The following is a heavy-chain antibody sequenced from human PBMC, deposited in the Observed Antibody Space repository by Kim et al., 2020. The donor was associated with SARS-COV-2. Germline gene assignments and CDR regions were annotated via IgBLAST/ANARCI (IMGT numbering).Heavy chain of an antibody. CDR3: ARDRAPDCSSTSCYTWELLSAAYYYYYYRDV. Sequence: ASVKVSCKASGYTFTSYAMHWVRQAPGQRLEWMGWINAGNGNTKYSQKFQGRVTITRDTSASTAYMELSSLRSEDTAVYYCARDRAPDCSSTSCYTWELLSAAYYYYYYRDVWGKGTTVTVSS. CDR1: GYTFTSYA. D-gene: IGHD2-2*02. V-gene: IGHV1-3*01. CDR2: INAGNGNT. J-gene: IGHJ6*03.